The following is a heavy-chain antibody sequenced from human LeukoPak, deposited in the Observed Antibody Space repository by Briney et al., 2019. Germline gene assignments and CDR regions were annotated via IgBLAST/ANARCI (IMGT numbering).Heavy chain of an antibody. J-gene: IGHJ6*02. Sequence: GGSLRLSCAASEFTFSTYAMSWVRQAPGKGLEWVSGISGDGGITYYADSARGRFTISRDNSKNTLYLQMNSLRAEDTAVYYCAKSSGPGGYYYYGMDVWGQGTTVTVSS. CDR2: ISGDGGIT. CDR1: EFTFSTYA. D-gene: IGHD6-19*01. V-gene: IGHV3-23*01. CDR3: AKSSGPGGYYYYGMDV.